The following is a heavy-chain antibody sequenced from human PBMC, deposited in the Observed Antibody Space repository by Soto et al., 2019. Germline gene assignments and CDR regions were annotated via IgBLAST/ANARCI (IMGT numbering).Heavy chain of an antibody. J-gene: IGHJ4*02. CDR1: GVSIFSSIW. D-gene: IGHD3-10*01. CDR3: ARERYGSGSPFDS. CDR2: IYHSGSK. V-gene: IGHV4-4*02. Sequence: PSETLSLTCTVSGVSIFSSIWWSWVRQPPGKGLEWIGEIYHSGSKNYDPSLKSRVTITVDKSKNQFSLKLTSVTAADTAIYYCARERYGSGSPFDSWGQGILVTVSS.